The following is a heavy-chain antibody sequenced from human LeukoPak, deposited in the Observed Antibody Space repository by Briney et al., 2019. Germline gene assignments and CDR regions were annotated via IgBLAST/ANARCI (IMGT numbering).Heavy chain of an antibody. D-gene: IGHD5-18*01. CDR3: ARVVGGIQLWLSRYYYYYYMDV. V-gene: IGHV4-34*01. CDR1: GGSFSGYY. Sequence: SETLSLTCAVYGGSFSGYYWSWIRQPPGKGLEWIGEINHSGSTNYNPSLKSRVTISVDTSKNQFSLKLSSVTAADTAVYYCARVVGGIQLWLSRYYYYYYMDVWGKGTTVTVSS. CDR2: INHSGST. J-gene: IGHJ6*03.